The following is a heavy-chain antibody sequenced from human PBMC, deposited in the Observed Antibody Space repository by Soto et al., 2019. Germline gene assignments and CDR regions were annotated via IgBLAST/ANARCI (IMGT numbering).Heavy chain of an antibody. J-gene: IGHJ4*02. CDR2: IRGDGSRT. D-gene: IGHD6-13*01. CDR3: ARGWGSSWGD. Sequence: EVQLVESGGGLVQPGGSLRLSCAASGFTFSNYWMHWVRQAPGKGLVWVSGIRGDGSRTNYADSEKGRFTISRDNVKNTLSLQMNRLRVEDTAVYYCARGWGSSWGDWGQGTLVTVSS. CDR1: GFTFSNYW. V-gene: IGHV3-74*01.